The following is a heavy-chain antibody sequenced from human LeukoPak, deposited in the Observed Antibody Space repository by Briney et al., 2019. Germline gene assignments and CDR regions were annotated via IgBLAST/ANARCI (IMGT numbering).Heavy chain of an antibody. CDR2: IYPDDSDI. V-gene: IGHV5-51*01. CDR3: ATSPAAALDALDF. Sequence: RGESLKISCKGSGYTFTTYWIGWVRQMPGKGLEWMGTIYPDDSDIRYSPSFQGQVTISADKTITTAYLQWSSLKTSDTAMYFCATSPAAALDALDFWGQGTLVTVSS. CDR1: GYTFTTYW. J-gene: IGHJ4*02. D-gene: IGHD6-25*01.